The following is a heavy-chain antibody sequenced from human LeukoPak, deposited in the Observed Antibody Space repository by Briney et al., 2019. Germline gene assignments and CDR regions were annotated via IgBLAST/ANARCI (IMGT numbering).Heavy chain of an antibody. Sequence: PSETLSLTCTVSGGSISSYYWSWIRQPAGKGLEWIGRIYTSGSTNYNPSLKSRVTMSVDTSKNQFSLKLSSVTAADTAVYYCARVTYYYDSSGFKSGYYGMDVWGQGTTATVSS. J-gene: IGHJ6*02. CDR3: ARVTYYYDSSGFKSGYYGMDV. CDR2: IYTSGST. D-gene: IGHD3-22*01. CDR1: GGSISSYY. V-gene: IGHV4-4*07.